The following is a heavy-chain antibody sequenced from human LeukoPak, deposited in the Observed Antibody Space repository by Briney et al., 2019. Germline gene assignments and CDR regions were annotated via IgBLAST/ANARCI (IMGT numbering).Heavy chain of an antibody. D-gene: IGHD6-19*01. V-gene: IGHV4-34*01. CDR2: INHSGTT. CDR3: ATSAWVAGPWLDP. Sequence: SETLSLTCAAYGGSFSDYYWSWIRQPPGKGLEWIGEINHSGTTNYNPSLKSRVTMSVDTSNNQFSLKLSSVTAADTAVFYCATSAWVAGPWLDPWGQGTLVTVSS. J-gene: IGHJ5*02. CDR1: GGSFSDYY.